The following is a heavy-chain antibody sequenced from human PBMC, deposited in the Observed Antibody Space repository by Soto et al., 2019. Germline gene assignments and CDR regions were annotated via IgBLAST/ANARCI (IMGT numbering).Heavy chain of an antibody. V-gene: IGHV3-23*01. CDR2: ISYGGGTT. Sequence: GPRRLSCGASEVPSSNYALSGVRPAPGKGLEWVSAISYGGGTTYYADSVKGRFTISRDNSKNTLYLQMNSLRAEDTAVYYCAKNPGYYYDSTGYHFDYSGQGTLVTVAS. CDR3: AKNPGYYYDSTGYHFDY. D-gene: IGHD3-22*01. CDR1: EVPSSNYA. J-gene: IGHJ4*02.